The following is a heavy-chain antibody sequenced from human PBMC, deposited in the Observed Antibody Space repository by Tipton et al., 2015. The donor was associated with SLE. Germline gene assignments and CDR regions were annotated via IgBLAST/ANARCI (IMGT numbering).Heavy chain of an antibody. J-gene: IGHJ4*02. V-gene: IGHV4-31*03. Sequence: TLSLTCSVSGGSINNDGDYWSWIRQYPGKNLEWIGYISYSGSTYYTHYNPSLKSRVTMSIDTSQNQFSLELNSVTAADTAVYFCADSGYFNRWIDHWGQGTLVTVSS. CDR1: GGSINNDGDY. CDR2: ISYSGST. CDR3: ADSGYFNRWIDH. D-gene: IGHD3-22*01.